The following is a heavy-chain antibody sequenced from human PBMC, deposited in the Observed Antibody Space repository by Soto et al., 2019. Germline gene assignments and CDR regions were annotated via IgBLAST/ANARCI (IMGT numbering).Heavy chain of an antibody. CDR3: ARGRGRYSSGWSWFDP. J-gene: IGHJ5*02. CDR2: IFQSGST. CDR1: GGTIRSPDW. Sequence: PSETLSLTCGVSGGTIRSPDWWTWVRQPPGKGLEWNGEIFQSGSTNYTPSLESRVTISVDKSKNQFSLTLTSVTAADTAVYFCARGRGRYSSGWSWFDPWGQGILVTVSS. V-gene: IGHV4-4*02. D-gene: IGHD6-19*01.